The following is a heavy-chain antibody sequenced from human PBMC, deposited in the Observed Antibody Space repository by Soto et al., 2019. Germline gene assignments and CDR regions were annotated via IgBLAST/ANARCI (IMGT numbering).Heavy chain of an antibody. CDR1: GYTFSSYG. J-gene: IGHJ3*02. Sequence: GASVKVSCKASGYTFSSYGISWVRQAPGQGLEWMGGISAYYGNANYAQKFQGRVTITTDKSTSTAYMELSSLRSEDTAVYYCARARGGSYPNPDAFDIWGQGTMVTVSS. CDR2: ISAYYGNA. D-gene: IGHD1-26*01. V-gene: IGHV1-18*01. CDR3: ARARGGSYPNPDAFDI.